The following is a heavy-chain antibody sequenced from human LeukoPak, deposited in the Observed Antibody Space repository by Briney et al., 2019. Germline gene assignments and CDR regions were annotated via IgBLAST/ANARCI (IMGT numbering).Heavy chain of an antibody. CDR2: INHSGST. J-gene: IGHJ4*02. Sequence: SETLSLTCAVYGGSFSGYYWSWIRQPPGKGLEWIGEINHSGSTNYNPSLKSRVTISVDTSKNQFSLRLSSVTAADTAVYYCARGMGSSSAPGNYWGQGTLVTVSS. V-gene: IGHV4-34*01. CDR3: ARGMGSSSAPGNY. CDR1: GGSFSGYY. D-gene: IGHD6-6*01.